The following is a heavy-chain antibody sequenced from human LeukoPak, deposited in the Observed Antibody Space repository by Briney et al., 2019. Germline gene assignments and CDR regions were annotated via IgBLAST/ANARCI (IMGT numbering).Heavy chain of an antibody. CDR2: ISGSGDST. Sequence: QPGGSLRLSCVATGFTFSNYAMSWVRRAPGKGLEWVSAISGSGDSTFYADYLKGRFTISRDKSKNTLYLDMNSLTAEDTAVYYCAKDRAGGAFDDAFDIWGQGTMVTVSS. V-gene: IGHV3-23*01. CDR3: AKDRAGGAFDDAFDI. J-gene: IGHJ3*02. CDR1: GFTFSNYA. D-gene: IGHD2-8*02.